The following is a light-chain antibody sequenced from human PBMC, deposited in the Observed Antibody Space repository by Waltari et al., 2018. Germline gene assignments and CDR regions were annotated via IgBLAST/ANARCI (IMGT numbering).Light chain of an antibody. V-gene: IGLV2-14*03. Sequence: QSALTHPASVAGTPGQSITISCPVTSRDLASYASLSWYQDHPGQGPKVIIYDFSDPPSGVSARFSGSKSGNTASLTISGLQAEDEADYYCSSQSSDNVVLFGGGTKVTVL. CDR2: DFS. J-gene: IGLJ3*02. CDR3: SSQSSDNVVL. CDR1: SRDLASYAS.